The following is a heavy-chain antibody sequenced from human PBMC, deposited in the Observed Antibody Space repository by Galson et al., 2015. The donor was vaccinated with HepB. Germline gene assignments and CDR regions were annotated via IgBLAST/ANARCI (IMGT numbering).Heavy chain of an antibody. CDR1: GGSFSGYY. V-gene: IGHV4-34*01. J-gene: IGHJ4*02. CDR2: INHSGST. Sequence: LSLTCAVYGGSFSGYYWSWIRQPPGKGLEWIGEINHSGSTNYNPSLKSRVTISVDTSKNQFSLKLSSVTAADTAVYYCARRKGGRHKGIAGFDYWGQGTLVTVSS. CDR3: ARRKGGRHKGIAGFDY. D-gene: IGHD1-26*01.